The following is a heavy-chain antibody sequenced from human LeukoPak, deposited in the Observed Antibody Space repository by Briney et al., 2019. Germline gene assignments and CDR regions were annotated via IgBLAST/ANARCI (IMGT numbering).Heavy chain of an antibody. Sequence: PLETLSLTCTVSGGSISSKSYYWSWIRQPAGKGLEWIGRIYTSGSTDYNPSLKSRVTISRDTSKNEFSLILSSLTAADTAVYYCARDSPPAYCSSGSCYFDSWGQGTLVTVSS. J-gene: IGHJ4*02. CDR2: IYTSGST. D-gene: IGHD2-15*01. V-gene: IGHV4-61*02. CDR1: GGSISSKSYY. CDR3: ARDSPPAYCSSGSCYFDS.